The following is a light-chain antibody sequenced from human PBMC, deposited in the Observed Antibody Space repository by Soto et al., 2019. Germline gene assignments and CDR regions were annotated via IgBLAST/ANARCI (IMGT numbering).Light chain of an antibody. Sequence: SYVLTQAPSVSVAPGKTATITCGGTNIGSKSVHWYQQKPGQAPVLVIYYDSDRPSGIPERFSGSNSGSTATLTISRVEAGDEPDYYCQVWDIGSGVAFGGGTKVTVL. J-gene: IGLJ2*01. V-gene: IGLV3-21*04. CDR1: NIGSKS. CDR2: YDS. CDR3: QVWDIGSGVA.